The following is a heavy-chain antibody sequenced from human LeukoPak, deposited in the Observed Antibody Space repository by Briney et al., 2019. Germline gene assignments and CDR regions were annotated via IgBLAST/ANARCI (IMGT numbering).Heavy chain of an antibody. CDR3: AKGRGSGSYYNVDFDC. V-gene: IGHV3-23*01. Sequence: PGGSLRLSCAASGFTFSNYAVSWVRQAPGKGLEWVSAISGSGGSTYYADSVKGRFTISRDNSKNTLYLQMNSLRAEDTAVYYCAKGRGSGSYYNVDFDCWGQGTLVTVSS. J-gene: IGHJ4*02. D-gene: IGHD3-10*01. CDR2: ISGSGGST. CDR1: GFTFSNYA.